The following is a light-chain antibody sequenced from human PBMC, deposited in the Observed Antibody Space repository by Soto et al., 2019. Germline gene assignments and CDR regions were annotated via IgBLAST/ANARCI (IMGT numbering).Light chain of an antibody. V-gene: IGKV1-5*03. CDR1: QSISSW. Sequence: DIQMTQSPSTLSASVGDRVTITCRASQSISSWLAWYQQKPGKAPKLLIYKASSLESGVPSRFSGSGSGTEFTLTISSLQPDDFATYYCQQAIGTCGQGTRLEIK. CDR2: KAS. CDR3: QQAIGT. J-gene: IGKJ5*01.